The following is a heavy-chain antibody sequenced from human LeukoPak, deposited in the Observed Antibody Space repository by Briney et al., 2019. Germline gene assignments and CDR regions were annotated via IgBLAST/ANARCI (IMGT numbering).Heavy chain of an antibody. Sequence: ASVKLSCAASGYTFSGYYMHWVRQAPGQGLEWMAYINPNSGSTNYAQKFKGRFTMTRDKSISTAYMELSRLRSDDTAVYYCARDYYDSSGHSRFDYWGQGTLVAVSS. CDR2: INPNSGST. CDR3: ARDYYDSSGHSRFDY. J-gene: IGHJ4*02. CDR1: GYTFSGYY. V-gene: IGHV1-2*02. D-gene: IGHD3-22*01.